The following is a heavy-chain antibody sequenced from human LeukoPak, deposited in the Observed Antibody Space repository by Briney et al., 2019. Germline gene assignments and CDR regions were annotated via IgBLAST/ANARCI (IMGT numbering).Heavy chain of an antibody. CDR2: INHSGST. D-gene: IGHD4-11*01. Sequence: PSETLSLTCAVYGGSFSGYYWSWIRQPPGKGLEWIGEINHSGSTNYNPSLKSRVTISVDTSKNQFSLKLSSATAADTAVYYCARAPDYQTFDYWGQGTLVTVSS. CDR1: GGSFSGYY. V-gene: IGHV4-34*01. J-gene: IGHJ4*02. CDR3: ARAPDYQTFDY.